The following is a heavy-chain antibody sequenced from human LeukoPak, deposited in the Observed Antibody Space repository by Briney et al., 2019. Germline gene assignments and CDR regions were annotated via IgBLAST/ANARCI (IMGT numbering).Heavy chain of an antibody. D-gene: IGHD7-27*01. CDR3: ARCPIGTGECFFDY. V-gene: IGHV1-2*02. CDR2: INLNSGGT. J-gene: IGHJ4*02. CDR1: GYTFTGYY. Sequence: ASVKVSCKASGYTFTGYYMYWVRQAPGQGLEWMGCINLNSGGTNYAQKFQGRVTMTRDTSISTAYMELSRLKSDDTAVYYCARCPIGTGECFFDYWGQGTLVTVSS.